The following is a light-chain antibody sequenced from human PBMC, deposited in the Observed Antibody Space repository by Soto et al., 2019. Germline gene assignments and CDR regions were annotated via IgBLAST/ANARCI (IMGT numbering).Light chain of an antibody. CDR3: SSYAGSNNYV. CDR2: EVS. J-gene: IGLJ1*01. V-gene: IGLV2-8*01. CDR1: SSDVGGYNY. Sequence: QPVLTQPPSASGAPVQSVTISCTETSSDVGGYNYVSWYQQHPGKAPKLMIYEVSKRPSGVPDRFSGSKSGNTASLTVSGLQAEDEDDYYCSSYAGSNNYVFGTGTKVTVL.